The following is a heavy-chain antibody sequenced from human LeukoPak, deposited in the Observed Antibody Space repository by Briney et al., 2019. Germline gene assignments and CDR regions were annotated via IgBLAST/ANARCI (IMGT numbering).Heavy chain of an antibody. CDR3: ARDHGADGTTFTLNFDC. D-gene: IGHD1-1*01. V-gene: IGHV1-2*02. CDR1: GYTFTSYY. J-gene: IGHJ4*02. CDR2: INPNSGGT. Sequence: ASVKVSCKASGYTFTSYYIHWVRQAPGQGLEWMEWINPNSGGTNYAQKFQGGVTTTTDTSISTVYMELTRLTSDDTAVYYCARDHGADGTTFTLNFDCWGQGTLVTVSS.